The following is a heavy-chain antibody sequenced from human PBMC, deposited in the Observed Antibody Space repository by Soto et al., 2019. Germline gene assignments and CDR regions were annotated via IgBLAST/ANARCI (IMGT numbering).Heavy chain of an antibody. Sequence: GGSLRLSCAASGFTFSSYGMHWVRQAPGKGLEWVAVIWYDGSNKYYADSVKGRFTISRDNSKNTLYLQMNSLRAEDTAVYYCARDLDISQYVPNGVDYWGQGTLVTVSS. CDR2: IWYDGSNK. CDR3: ARDLDISQYVPNGVDY. V-gene: IGHV3-33*01. J-gene: IGHJ4*02. CDR1: GFTFSSYG. D-gene: IGHD1-1*01.